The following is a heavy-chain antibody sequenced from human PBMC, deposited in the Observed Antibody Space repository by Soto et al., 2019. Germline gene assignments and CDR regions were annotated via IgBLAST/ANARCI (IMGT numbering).Heavy chain of an antibody. CDR1: GASINSAGYY. J-gene: IGHJ4*02. V-gene: IGHV4-31*03. CDR2: IYYSGST. CDR3: ERVQKLFGIINVFDY. D-gene: IGHD3-3*01. Sequence: SETLSLTCTVTGASINSAGYYWSWIRRHPGKGLEWIGYIYYSGSTYYNPSLKSRVSISIDTSESQFSLKVTSVTAADTALYFCERVQKLFGIINVFDYWGQGTLVTVSS.